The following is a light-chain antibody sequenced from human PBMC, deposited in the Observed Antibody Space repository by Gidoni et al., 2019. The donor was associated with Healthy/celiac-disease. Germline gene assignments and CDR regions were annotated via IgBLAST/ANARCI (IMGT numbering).Light chain of an antibody. Sequence: DIQMTQSPSTLSASVGDRVTITCRASQRISSWLAWYQQKPGKAPKLLIYDASSLESGVPSRFSGSGSGTEFTLTISSLQPDDFATYYCQQYNSYSWTFXXXTKVEIK. CDR3: QQYNSYSWT. CDR2: DAS. CDR1: QRISSW. V-gene: IGKV1-5*01. J-gene: IGKJ1*01.